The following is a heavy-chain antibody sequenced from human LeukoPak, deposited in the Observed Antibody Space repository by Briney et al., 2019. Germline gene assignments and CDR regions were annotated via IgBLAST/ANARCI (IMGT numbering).Heavy chain of an antibody. CDR3: ARGPTVTDYYYYGMDV. CDR2: IYYSGST. CDR1: GGSISSYY. Sequence: SETLSLTCTVSGGSISSYYWSWIRQPPGKGLEWIGYIYYSGSTNYNPSLKSRVTISVDTSKNQCSLKLSSVTAADTAVYYCARGPTVTDYYYYGMDVWGQGTTVTVSS. J-gene: IGHJ6*02. V-gene: IGHV4-59*01. D-gene: IGHD4-11*01.